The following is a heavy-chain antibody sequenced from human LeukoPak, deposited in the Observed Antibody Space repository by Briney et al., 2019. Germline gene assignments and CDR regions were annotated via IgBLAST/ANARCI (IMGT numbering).Heavy chain of an antibody. Sequence: PSETLSLTCSVSGASISSGSDYWSWIRQPAGKALEWIGRVHTSGNPNYNPSLESRVSISIDRSKNQFSLELNSVTAADTAVYYCARDGGDLGPGTIRGARFYYYYMDVWGKGTTVIVSS. D-gene: IGHD3-16*01. V-gene: IGHV4-61*02. CDR2: VHTSGNP. CDR1: GASISSGSDY. J-gene: IGHJ6*03. CDR3: ARDGGDLGPGTIRGARFYYYYMDV.